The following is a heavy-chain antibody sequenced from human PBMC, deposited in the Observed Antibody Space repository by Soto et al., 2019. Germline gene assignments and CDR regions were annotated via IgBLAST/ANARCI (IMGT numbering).Heavy chain of an antibody. CDR2: IYYSGST. CDR3: ARGSRDYYVDY. Sequence: SETLSLTCTVSGGSSCSYYWNWIRQPPGKGLEWIGYIYYSGSTNYNPSLKSRVTISGDTSKNQFSLKLSSVTAADTAVYYCARGSRDYYVDYWGQGTLVTVSS. CDR1: GGSSCSYY. J-gene: IGHJ4*02. D-gene: IGHD1-26*01. V-gene: IGHV4-59*01.